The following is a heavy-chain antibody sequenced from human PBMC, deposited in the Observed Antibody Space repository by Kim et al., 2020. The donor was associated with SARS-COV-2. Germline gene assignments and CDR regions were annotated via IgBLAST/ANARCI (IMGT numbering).Heavy chain of an antibody. J-gene: IGHJ6*02. CDR3: AYGSGSYTTGRSQRYYYYGMDV. Sequence: ASVKVSCKASGYTFTSYGISWVRQAPGQGLEWMGWISAYNGNTNYAQKLQGRVTMTTDTSTSTAYMELRSLRSDDTAVYYCAYGSGSYTTGRSQRYYYYGMDVWGQGTTVTVSS. CDR2: ISAYNGNT. D-gene: IGHD3-10*01. CDR1: GYTFTSYG. V-gene: IGHV1-18*01.